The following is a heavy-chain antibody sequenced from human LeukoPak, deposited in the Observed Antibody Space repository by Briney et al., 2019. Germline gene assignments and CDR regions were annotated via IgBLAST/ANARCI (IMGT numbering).Heavy chain of an antibody. CDR2: PNSGNT. V-gene: IGHV1-8*01. Sequence: PNSGNTGYAQKFQGRVTMTRNTSISTAYMELSSLRSEDTAVYYCARDLNYGDYPMKGALDLWGRGTLVTVSS. D-gene: IGHD4-17*01. CDR3: ARDLNYGDYPMKGALDL. J-gene: IGHJ2*01.